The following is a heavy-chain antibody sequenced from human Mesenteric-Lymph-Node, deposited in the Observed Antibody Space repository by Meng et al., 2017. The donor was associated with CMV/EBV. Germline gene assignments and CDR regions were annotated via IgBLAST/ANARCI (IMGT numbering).Heavy chain of an antibody. D-gene: IGHD3-22*01. V-gene: IGHV3-48*03. Sequence: GESLKISCAARGFTFSSYEMNWVRQAPGKGLEWVSYISSSGSTIYYADSVKGRFTISRDNAKNSLYLQMNSLRAEDTAVYYCARESGPVTRIAFDYWGQGTLVTVSS. CDR2: ISSSGSTI. CDR1: GFTFSSYE. CDR3: ARESGPVTRIAFDY. J-gene: IGHJ4*02.